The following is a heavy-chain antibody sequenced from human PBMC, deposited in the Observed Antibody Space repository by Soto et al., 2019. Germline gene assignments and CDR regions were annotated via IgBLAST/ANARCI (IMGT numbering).Heavy chain of an antibody. D-gene: IGHD5-12*01. CDR3: ATDTGYESNWFDP. CDR1: GYSFTDHY. J-gene: IGHJ5*02. Sequence: ASVKVSCKASGYSFTDHYIQWVRQAPGQGLGWVGWINPKGGATHYAPKFQGRVTMSRDTSISTVYMELSRLRSDDTAVYYCATDTGYESNWFDPWGQGALVTVSS. V-gene: IGHV1-2*02. CDR2: INPKGGAT.